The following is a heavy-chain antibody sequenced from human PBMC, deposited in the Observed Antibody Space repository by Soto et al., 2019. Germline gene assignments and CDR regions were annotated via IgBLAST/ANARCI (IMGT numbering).Heavy chain of an antibody. V-gene: IGHV3-23*01. CDR3: ASRVKSAVGDY. J-gene: IGHJ4*02. CDR2: ISGSGGIT. CDR1: GFTFSSYA. Sequence: EVQLLKSGGGLVQPGGSLRLSCAAAGFTFSSYAMNWVRQAPGKGLEWVSTISGSGGITYYADSVKGRFTISSDNSKNTLYLQMNSLRADDTAVYYCASRVKSAVGDYWRQGTLVTVSS. D-gene: IGHD6-13*01.